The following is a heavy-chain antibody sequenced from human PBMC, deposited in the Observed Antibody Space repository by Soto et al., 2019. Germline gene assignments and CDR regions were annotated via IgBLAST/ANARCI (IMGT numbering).Heavy chain of an antibody. CDR3: ARSVEWLASFDY. CDR2: MNPNSGNT. CDR1: GYTFTSYD. Sequence: QVQLVQSGAEVKKPGASVKVSCKASGYTFTSYDINWVRQATGQGLEWMGWMNPNSGNTGYAQKFQGRVTMTRNNSISTASMELRSLRSEDTAVYYCARSVEWLASFDYWGQGTLVTVSS. J-gene: IGHJ4*02. V-gene: IGHV1-8*01. D-gene: IGHD6-19*01.